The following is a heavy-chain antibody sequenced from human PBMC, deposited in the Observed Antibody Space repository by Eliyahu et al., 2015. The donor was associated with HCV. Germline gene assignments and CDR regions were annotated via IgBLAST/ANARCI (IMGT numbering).Heavy chain of an antibody. CDR3: TTGAPGGFDYYLDV. CDR1: GFTFSKAW. D-gene: IGHD3-10*01. V-gene: IGHV3-15*01. J-gene: IGHJ6*03. CDR2: IKSKTDGGTT. Sequence: EVQXVESGGGLVKPGGSXXLSCXASGFTFSKAWMSXVRQAPGKGLEWIGRIKSKTDGGTTDYAAPVKGRFTISRDDSKSTLYLQMNSLKTEDTAVYYCTTGAPGGFDYYLDVWGQGTTVTISS.